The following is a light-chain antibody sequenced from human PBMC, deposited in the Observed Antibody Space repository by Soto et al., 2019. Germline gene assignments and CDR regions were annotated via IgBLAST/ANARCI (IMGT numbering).Light chain of an antibody. CDR2: VNS. CDR1: STNIGNNY. J-gene: IGLJ2*01. Sequence: QSVLTQPPSVSGAPGQKVTISCSGSSTNIGNNYVSWYQHLPGTAPKLLIYVNSERPSGIPDRFSGSKSGTSATLGITGLQTGDEADYYCGTWDSSLSAGVFGGGTKLTVL. CDR3: GTWDSSLSAGV. V-gene: IGLV1-51*01.